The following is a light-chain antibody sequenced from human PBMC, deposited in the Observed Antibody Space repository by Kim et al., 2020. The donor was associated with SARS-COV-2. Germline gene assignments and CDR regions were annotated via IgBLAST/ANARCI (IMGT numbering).Light chain of an antibody. CDR3: QQYGSTLFT. CDR2: GAS. Sequence: SPGERAILSYRASQSVSSSYLDWYQQKPGQAPRHLIYGASSKETGIQDRFSGSGSGKDFTLTNSRLETEDYAVYYCQQYGSTLFTFGGGTKVDIK. J-gene: IGKJ4*01. CDR1: QSVSSSY. V-gene: IGKV3-20*01.